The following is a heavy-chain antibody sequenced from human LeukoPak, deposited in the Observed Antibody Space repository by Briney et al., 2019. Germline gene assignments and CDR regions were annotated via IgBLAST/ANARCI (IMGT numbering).Heavy chain of an antibody. J-gene: IGHJ4*02. D-gene: IGHD5-18*01. Sequence: ASVKVSCKASGYTFTSYGISWVRQAPGQGLEWMGWISTYNGNTNYAQKLQGRVTMTTDTPTSTAYMELRSLRSDDTAVYYCARDPPPSYGHLGFDYWGQGTLVTVSS. V-gene: IGHV1-18*01. CDR3: ARDPPPSYGHLGFDY. CDR1: GYTFTSYG. CDR2: ISTYNGNT.